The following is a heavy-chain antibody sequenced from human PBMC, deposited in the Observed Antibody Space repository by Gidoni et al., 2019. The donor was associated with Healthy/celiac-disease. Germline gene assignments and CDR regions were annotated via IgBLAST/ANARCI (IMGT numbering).Heavy chain of an antibody. CDR1: GYTLTELS. CDR3: ATVGFDIVVVPARTPLTGNWFDP. CDR2: FDPEDGET. D-gene: IGHD2-2*01. J-gene: IGHJ5*02. Sequence: QVQLVQSGAEVKKPGASVKVSCKVSGYTLTELSMPWVRQAPGKGLEWMGGFDPEDGETIYAQKFQGRVTMTEDTSTDTAYMELSSLRSEDTAVYYCATVGFDIVVVPARTPLTGNWFDPWGQGTLVTVSS. V-gene: IGHV1-24*01.